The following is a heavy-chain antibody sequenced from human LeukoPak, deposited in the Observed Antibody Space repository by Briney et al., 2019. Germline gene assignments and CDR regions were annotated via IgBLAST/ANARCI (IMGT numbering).Heavy chain of an antibody. D-gene: IGHD4-23*01. CDR2: IIPIFGTA. J-gene: IGHJ4*02. V-gene: IGHV1-69*05. Sequence: SVKVSCKASGGTFSSYATSWVRQAPGQGLEWMGRIIPIFGTANYAQKFQGRVTITTDESTSTAYMELSSLRSEDTAVYYCARDPHYGGNSPYFFDYWGQGTLVTVSS. CDR3: ARDPHYGGNSPYFFDY. CDR1: GGTFSSYA.